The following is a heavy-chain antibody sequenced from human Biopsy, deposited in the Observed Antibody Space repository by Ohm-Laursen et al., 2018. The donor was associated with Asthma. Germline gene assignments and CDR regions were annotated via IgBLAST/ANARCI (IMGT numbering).Heavy chain of an antibody. J-gene: IGHJ4*02. CDR1: GDSFSNYA. CDR3: ARGPEYVRSSGALDY. D-gene: IGHD2-2*01. Sequence: ASVKVSCKVSGDSFSNYAISWVRQAPGQGLEWMGRIIPIFGPANYAQKFQGRVTISADDSTSTAYMELSSLSSEDTALYYCARGPEYVRSSGALDYWGQGTLVTVSS. CDR2: IIPIFGPA. V-gene: IGHV1-69*13.